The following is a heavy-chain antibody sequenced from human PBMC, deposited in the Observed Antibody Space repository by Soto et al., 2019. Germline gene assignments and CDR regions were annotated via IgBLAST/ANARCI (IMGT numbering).Heavy chain of an antibody. CDR2: ISSTGGTK. D-gene: IGHD1-1*01. V-gene: IGHV3-30-3*01. J-gene: IGHJ4*02. CDR1: GFTFSDYS. Sequence: GGSLRLSCETSGFTFSDYSMHWFRQTPGEGLEWVAAISSTGGTKLYADSVRGRFSISRDNSKNTLFLQMNSLRVEDTAVYYCAREVVTTQWYFDNRGQGILVTVSS. CDR3: AREVVTTQWYFDN.